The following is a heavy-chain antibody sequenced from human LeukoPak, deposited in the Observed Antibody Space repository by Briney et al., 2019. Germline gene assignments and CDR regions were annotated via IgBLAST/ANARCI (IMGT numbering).Heavy chain of an antibody. CDR2: IYYSGST. J-gene: IGHJ4*02. V-gene: IGHV4-39*07. D-gene: IGHD3-10*01. CDR3: ARGLYYYGSGSYRPYSFDH. Sequence: SETLSLTCTVSGGSISSSSYYWGWIRQPPGKGLEWIGSIYYSGSTYYKPSLKSRGTISVDTSKNQFSLKLRSVTAADTAVYYCARGLYYYGSGSYRPYSFDHWGQGTLVTVSS. CDR1: GGSISSSSYY.